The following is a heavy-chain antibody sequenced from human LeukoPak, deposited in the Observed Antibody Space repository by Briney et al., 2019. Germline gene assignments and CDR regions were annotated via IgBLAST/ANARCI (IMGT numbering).Heavy chain of an antibody. V-gene: IGHV4-30-2*01. CDR1: GGSISSGGYY. CDR2: IYHSGST. Sequence: PSQTLSLTCTVSGGSISSGGYYWSWIRQPPGKGLEWIGCIYHSGSTNYNPSLKSRVTISVDKSKNQFSLKLSSVTAADTAVYYCATDHSSWYRRFDYWGQGTLVTVSS. D-gene: IGHD6-13*01. J-gene: IGHJ4*02. CDR3: ATDHSSWYRRFDY.